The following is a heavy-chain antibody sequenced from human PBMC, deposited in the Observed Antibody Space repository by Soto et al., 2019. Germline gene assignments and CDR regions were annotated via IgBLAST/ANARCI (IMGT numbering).Heavy chain of an antibody. CDR3: AKGEKPISGWYKFPL. CDR2: IWNDGNGY. CDR1: GFTFKNYG. D-gene: IGHD6-19*01. J-gene: IGHJ3*01. Sequence: GGSLRLSCAASGFTFKNYGMHWVRQAPGKGLEWVAVIWNDGNGYYYANSVKGRFTISRDNSKNTLYLQMNSLRAEDTAVYYCAKGEKPISGWYKFPLWGPGTMVTVSS. V-gene: IGHV3-30*02.